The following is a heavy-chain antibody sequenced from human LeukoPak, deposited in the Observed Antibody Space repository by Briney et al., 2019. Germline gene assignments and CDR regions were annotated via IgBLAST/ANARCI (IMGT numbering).Heavy chain of an antibody. CDR3: ARFTGFEYAFDL. Sequence: GDSLRLSCAASGFTFSKNSMNWVRQAPGKGLEWVSYISSTGGTIYYADSVKGRFTISRDNAKNTLYLQMNSLRAGDTAVYYCARFTGFEYAFDLRGQGTMVTVSS. CDR2: ISSTGGTI. J-gene: IGHJ3*01. CDR1: GFTFSKNS. V-gene: IGHV3-48*04. D-gene: IGHD3-10*01.